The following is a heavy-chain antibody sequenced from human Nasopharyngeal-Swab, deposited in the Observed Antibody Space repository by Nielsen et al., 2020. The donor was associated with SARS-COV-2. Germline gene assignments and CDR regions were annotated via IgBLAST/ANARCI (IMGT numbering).Heavy chain of an antibody. CDR2: ISSSSSYI. D-gene: IGHD3-3*01. CDR3: ARDGLDYDFWSAYFMDV. V-gene: IGHV3-21*01. J-gene: IGHJ6*02. Sequence: GGSLRLSCAASGFTFSSYAMSWVRQAPGKGLEWVSSISSSSSYIYYADSVKGRFTISRDNAKNSLYRQMNSLRAEDTAVYYCARDGLDYDFWSAYFMDVWGQGTTVTVSS. CDR1: GFTFSSYA.